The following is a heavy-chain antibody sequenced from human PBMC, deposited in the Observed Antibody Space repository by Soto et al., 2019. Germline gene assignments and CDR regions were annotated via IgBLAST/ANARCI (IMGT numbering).Heavy chain of an antibody. CDR3: ARGSDYGDSCWYFDL. CDR1: GFTFSTYG. D-gene: IGHD4-17*01. CDR2: IGYDGSNK. V-gene: IGHV3-33*01. Sequence: QVQLVESGGGVVQPGRSLRLSCAASGFTFSTYGMHWVRQAPGKGLEWVAVIGYDGSNKYYADSVKGRFTISRDNSKNTLYLQMNSLRAEDTAVYYCARGSDYGDSCWYFDLWGRGTLVTVSS. J-gene: IGHJ2*01.